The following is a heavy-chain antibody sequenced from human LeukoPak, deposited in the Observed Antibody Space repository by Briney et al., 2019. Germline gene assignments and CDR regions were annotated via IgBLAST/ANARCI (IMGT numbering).Heavy chain of an antibody. CDR3: ARDETSRGDYGY. D-gene: IGHD4-17*01. CDR2: ISYDGSNK. Sequence: GRSLRLSCAASGFTFSSYAMHWVRQAPGKGLEWVAVISYDGSNKYYADSVKGRFTISRDNSKNTLYLQMNSLRAEDTAVYYCARDETSRGDYGYWGQGTLVTVSS. CDR1: GFTFSSYA. J-gene: IGHJ4*02. V-gene: IGHV3-30*04.